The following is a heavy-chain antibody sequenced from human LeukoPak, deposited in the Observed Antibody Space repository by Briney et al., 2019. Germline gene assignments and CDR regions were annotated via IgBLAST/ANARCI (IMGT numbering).Heavy chain of an antibody. D-gene: IGHD2-15*01. V-gene: IGHV3-7*02. J-gene: IGHJ4*02. Sequence: GGSLRLSCAASGFTFSDYWMDWARQAPGKGLEWVANIKPDGSEIYYVDAVKGRFTISRDNAKNSLYLQMNSLRAEDTAVYYCTRSLDYWGQGTLVTVSS. CDR2: IKPDGSEI. CDR1: GFTFSDYW. CDR3: TRSLDY.